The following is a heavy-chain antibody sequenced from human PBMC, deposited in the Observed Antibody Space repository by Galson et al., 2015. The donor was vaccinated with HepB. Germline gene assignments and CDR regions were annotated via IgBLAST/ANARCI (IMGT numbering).Heavy chain of an antibody. D-gene: IGHD4-17*01. V-gene: IGHV3-30*18. CDR2: ISYDGSNK. J-gene: IGHJ2*01. CDR1: GFTFSSYG. Sequence: SLRLSCAASGFTFSSYGMHWVRQAPGKGLEWVAVISYDGSNKYYADSVKGQFTISRDNSKNTLYLQMNSLRAEDTAVHYCAKDRLRSIIGCFDLWGRGTLVTVSS. CDR3: AKDRLRSIIGCFDL.